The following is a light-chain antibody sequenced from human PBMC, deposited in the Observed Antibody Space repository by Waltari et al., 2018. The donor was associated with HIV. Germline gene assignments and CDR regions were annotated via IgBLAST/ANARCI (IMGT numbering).Light chain of an antibody. Sequence: QSALTQPASVSGSPGQSITISCTGTTSDVGGSKYVSWYQQHPDNAPKLVVYEVSNRPSGSPTRFSGSKSDNTASLTSAGLQAENEADNYCTSYTSRNTRVFGTGTKVTVL. V-gene: IGLV2-14*01. CDR1: TSDVGGSKY. CDR2: EVS. J-gene: IGLJ1*01. CDR3: TSYTSRNTRV.